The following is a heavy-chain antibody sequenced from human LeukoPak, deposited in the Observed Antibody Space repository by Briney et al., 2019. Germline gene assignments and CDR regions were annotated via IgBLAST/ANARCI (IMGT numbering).Heavy chain of an antibody. CDR1: GYTFTSYY. CDR2: INPSGGST. Sequence: ASVKVSCKASGYTFTSYYMHWVRQAPGQGLEWMGIINPSGGSTSYSQKFQGRVTMTRDTSTSTVYMELSSLRSEDTAVYYCARTIEGGDAFDIWGQGTMVTVSS. V-gene: IGHV1-46*01. CDR3: ARTIEGGDAFDI. J-gene: IGHJ3*02. D-gene: IGHD1-26*01.